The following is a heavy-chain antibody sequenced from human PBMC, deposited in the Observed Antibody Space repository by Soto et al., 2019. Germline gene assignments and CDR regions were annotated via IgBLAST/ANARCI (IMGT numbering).Heavy chain of an antibody. Sequence: PGGSLRLSCAASGFTFSNAWMSWVRQAPGKGLEWVGRIHSNTAGGTTDYAAPVKGSITIESDDSKHTLYLQRNSLKTEDTAVYYCRRIRTAMVVVVSDSWGEGTMVTVCS. CDR3: RRIRTAMVVVVSDS. V-gene: IGHV3-15*01. J-gene: IGHJ5*01. CDR2: IHSNTAGGTT. CDR1: GFTFSNAW. D-gene: IGHD3-22*01.